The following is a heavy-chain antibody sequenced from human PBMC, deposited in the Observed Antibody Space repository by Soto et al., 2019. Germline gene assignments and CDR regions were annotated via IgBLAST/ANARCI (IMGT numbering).Heavy chain of an antibody. CDR2: IFSNDEK. CDR3: ARTTPPIDAFGELSTYYFDY. V-gene: IGHV2-26*01. D-gene: IGHD3-10*01. CDR1: GFSLSNARMG. J-gene: IGHJ4*02. Sequence: QVTLKESGPVLVKPTETLTLTCTVSGFSLSNARMGVSWIRQPPGKALEWLAHIFSNDEKSYSTSLKSRLTISKDTSKSQVVLTMTNMDPVDTATYYCARTTPPIDAFGELSTYYFDYWGQGTLVTVSS.